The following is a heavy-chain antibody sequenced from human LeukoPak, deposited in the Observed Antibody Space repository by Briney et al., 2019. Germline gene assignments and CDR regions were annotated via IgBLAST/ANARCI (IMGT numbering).Heavy chain of an antibody. CDR1: GFTFSSYA. Sequence: GGSLRLSCAASGFTFSSYAMHWVRQAPGKGLEWVAVISYDGSNKYYADSVKGRFTISRGNSKNTLYLQMNSLRAEDTAVYYCVPLGAVVTATPWDVWGQGTTVTVSS. D-gene: IGHD2-21*02. J-gene: IGHJ6*02. CDR3: VPLGAVVTATPWDV. CDR2: ISYDGSNK. V-gene: IGHV3-30-3*01.